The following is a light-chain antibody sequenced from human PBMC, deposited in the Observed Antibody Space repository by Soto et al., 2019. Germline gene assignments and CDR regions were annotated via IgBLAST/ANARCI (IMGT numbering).Light chain of an antibody. V-gene: IGKV3-11*01. CDR2: DAS. Sequence: EIVLTQSPATLSLSPGERATLSCRASQSVSSYLAWYQQKPGQAPRLLIYDASNRATGIPARFSGRGSGTDFTLTISSLEAKDFAVYYCQQRSNWPRTFGGGTKVESK. CDR1: QSVSSY. J-gene: IGKJ4*01. CDR3: QQRSNWPRT.